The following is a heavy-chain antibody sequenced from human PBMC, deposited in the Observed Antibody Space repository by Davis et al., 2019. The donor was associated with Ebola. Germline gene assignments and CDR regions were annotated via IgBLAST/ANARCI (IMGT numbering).Heavy chain of an antibody. Sequence: ASVKVSCKASGGTFSSYAISWVRQAPGQGLEWMGWINTNTGNPTYAQGFTGRFVFSLDTSVSTAYLQISSLKAEDTAVYYCARVDSSGWYYRLSYWGQGTLVTVSS. CDR1: GGTFSSYA. CDR2: INTNTGNP. V-gene: IGHV7-4-1*02. J-gene: IGHJ4*02. CDR3: ARVDSSGWYYRLSY. D-gene: IGHD6-19*01.